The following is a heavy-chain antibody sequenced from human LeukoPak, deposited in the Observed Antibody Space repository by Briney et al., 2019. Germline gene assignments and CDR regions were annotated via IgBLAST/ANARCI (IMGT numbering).Heavy chain of an antibody. CDR3: ARHSTRPNWYSPIDY. J-gene: IGHJ4*02. Sequence: GESLKISCKSSGYTFTSYWIGWVRQMSGKGLEWMGIIYPGPGAGPGGSNPIYNPSFQGQVSISADNSITIAYLQWSSLKASDTAIYYCARHSTRPNWYSPIDYWGQGTLVTVSS. CDR2: IYPGPGAGPGGSNP. CDR1: GYTFTSYW. D-gene: IGHD2-21*01. V-gene: IGHV5-51*01.